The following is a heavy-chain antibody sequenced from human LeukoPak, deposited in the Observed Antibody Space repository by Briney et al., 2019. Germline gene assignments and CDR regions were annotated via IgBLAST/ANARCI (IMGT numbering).Heavy chain of an antibody. CDR1: GYTFTGYY. Sequence: ASVKVSCKASGYTFTGYYMHWVRQAPGQGLEWMGWINPNSGGTNYAQKFQGRVTMTRDTSISTAYMELSRLRSDDTAVYYCARVGGGYSYGWVYWGQGTLVTVSS. CDR2: INPNSGGT. J-gene: IGHJ4*02. D-gene: IGHD5-18*01. V-gene: IGHV1-2*02. CDR3: ARVGGGYSYGWVY.